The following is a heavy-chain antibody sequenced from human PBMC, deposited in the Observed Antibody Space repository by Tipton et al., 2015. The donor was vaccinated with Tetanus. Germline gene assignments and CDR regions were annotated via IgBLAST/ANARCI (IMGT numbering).Heavy chain of an antibody. Sequence: TLSLTCTVSGGSISSGGYYWSWIRQHPGKGLEWIGDIYYSGSTYYNPSLKSRVTISVDTSKNQFSLKLNSVTAADTAVYYCARDQARGARGGNYFDCWGQGTLVTVSS. CDR1: GGSISSGGYY. CDR2: IYYSGST. CDR3: ARDQARGARGGNYFDC. V-gene: IGHV4-31*03. J-gene: IGHJ4*02. D-gene: IGHD1-26*01.